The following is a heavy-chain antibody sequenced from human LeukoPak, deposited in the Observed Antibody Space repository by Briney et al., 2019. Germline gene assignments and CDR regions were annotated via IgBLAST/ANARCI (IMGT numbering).Heavy chain of an antibody. CDR2: IWYDGSNK. CDR1: GFTFSSYG. V-gene: IGHV3-33*01. CDR3: ARGLSSGYLSKFDY. D-gene: IGHD3-22*01. J-gene: IGHJ4*02. Sequence: GGSLRLSCAASGFTFSSYGMHWVRQAPGKGLEWVAVIWYDGSNKYYADSVKGRFTISRDNSKNTLYLQMNSLRAEDTAVYYCARGLSSGYLSKFDYWGQGTLVTVSS.